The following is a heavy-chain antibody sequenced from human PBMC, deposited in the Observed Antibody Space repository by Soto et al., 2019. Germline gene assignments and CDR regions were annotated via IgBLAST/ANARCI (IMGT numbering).Heavy chain of an antibody. D-gene: IGHD5-12*01. V-gene: IGHV1-69*12. CDR1: GGTFSSYT. CDR3: ARGNHRWLQLWYFDL. Sequence: QVQLVQSGAEVKKPGSSVTVSCKASGGTFSSYTISWVRQAPGQGLEWMGGIIPIFGTANYAQKFQGRVTITAAESTSTAYMELSSLRSEGTAVYYCARGNHRWLQLWYFDLWGRGTLVTVSS. J-gene: IGHJ2*01. CDR2: IIPIFGTA.